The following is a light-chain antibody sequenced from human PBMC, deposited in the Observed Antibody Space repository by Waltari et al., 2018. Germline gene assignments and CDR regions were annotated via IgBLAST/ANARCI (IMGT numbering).Light chain of an antibody. CDR3: SSYTISSTWV. CDR1: SSDAGGYQF. V-gene: IGLV2-14*03. J-gene: IGLJ3*02. CDR2: DVN. Sequence: QSALTQPASVSGSPGQSITISCTGTSSDAGGYQFVFWYQQHPGKAPKLMIYDVNNRPSGVSNRCSGSKSGNTASLTISGLQAEDEADYFCSSYTISSTWVFGGGTNLTVL.